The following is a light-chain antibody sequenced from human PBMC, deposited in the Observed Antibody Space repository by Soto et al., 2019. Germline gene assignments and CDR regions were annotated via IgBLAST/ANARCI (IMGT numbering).Light chain of an antibody. V-gene: IGKV3-20*01. CDR3: QQYGSSRWT. CDR1: PSVSSSY. Sequence: EIVLTQSPGTLSLSPGERATLSCRASPSVSSSYLAWYQQNRGQAPRLLIYGASSRAPGIPGRFGGSGSGTDFTLTISRREPEDVPVYYCQQYGSSRWTFGQGTKVEIK. CDR2: GAS. J-gene: IGKJ1*01.